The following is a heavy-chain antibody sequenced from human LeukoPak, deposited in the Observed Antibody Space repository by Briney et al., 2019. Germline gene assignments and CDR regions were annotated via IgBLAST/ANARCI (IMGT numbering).Heavy chain of an antibody. CDR3: AKIRDYYGSGSSDY. Sequence: PGGSLRLSCAASGFTFSTYGIHWVRQAPGKGLEWVAFIRYDGDNKYYADSVKGRFTISRDNSKNTLYLQMNSLRAEDTAVYYCAKIRDYYGSGSSDYWGQGTLVTVSS. CDR1: GFTFSTYG. CDR2: IRYDGDNK. J-gene: IGHJ4*02. V-gene: IGHV3-30*02. D-gene: IGHD3-10*01.